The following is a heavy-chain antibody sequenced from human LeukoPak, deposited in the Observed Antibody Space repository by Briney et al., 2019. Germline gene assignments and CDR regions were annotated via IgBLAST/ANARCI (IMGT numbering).Heavy chain of an antibody. CDR2: IYQSGST. CDR3: AREPNRYDILTGYSPYGGYMDV. V-gene: IGHV4-38-2*02. CDR1: DYSISSGYY. Sequence: SETLSLTCAVSDYSISSGYYWGWIRQPPGKGLEWIGSIYQSGSTCYNPSLKSRVTISVDTSKNQFSLKLSSVTAADTAVYYCAREPNRYDILTGYSPYGGYMDVWGKGTTVTVSS. D-gene: IGHD3-9*01. J-gene: IGHJ6*03.